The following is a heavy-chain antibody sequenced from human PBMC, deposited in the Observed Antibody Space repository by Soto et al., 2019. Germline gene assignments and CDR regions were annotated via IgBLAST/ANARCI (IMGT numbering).Heavy chain of an antibody. Sequence: QVHLVQSGAEVKKPGASVKVSCKASGYTLTSYGISWVRQAPGQGLQWMGWISAYNGNTNYAGKFQGRVTMTTDTSTSTAHMEVRSLRSDDTAVYYCARAGAFYETSGYPWSTFDIWGQGTMVTVSS. CDR3: ARAGAFYETSGYPWSTFDI. CDR2: ISAYNGNT. J-gene: IGHJ3*02. V-gene: IGHV1-18*01. CDR1: GYTLTSYG. D-gene: IGHD3-22*01.